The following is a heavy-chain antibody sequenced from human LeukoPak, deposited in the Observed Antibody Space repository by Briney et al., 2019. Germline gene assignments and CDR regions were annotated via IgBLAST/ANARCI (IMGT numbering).Heavy chain of an antibody. V-gene: IGHV3-23*01. D-gene: IGHD5-18*01. CDR1: GFTFSSYA. CDR3: AKVLRLRGHFDY. J-gene: IGHJ4*02. CDR2: ISGSGGST. Sequence: GGSLRLSCAASGFTFSSYAMSWVRQAPGKGLEWVSAISGSGGSTYYADSVKGRFTIFRDNSKNTLYLQMNSLRAEDTAVYYCAKVLRLRGHFDYWGQGTLVTVSS.